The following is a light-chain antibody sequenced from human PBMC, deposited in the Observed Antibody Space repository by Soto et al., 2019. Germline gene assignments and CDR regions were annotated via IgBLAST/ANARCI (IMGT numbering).Light chain of an antibody. CDR2: SAS. V-gene: IGKV3-20*01. CDR3: QQYDNSPRYA. J-gene: IGKJ2*01. CDR1: QNINSAY. Sequence: EIVLTQSPGTLSLSPGERATLSCRASQNINSAYLAWYQHTPGQAPRLLIYSASNRATGIPDRFSGSGSGTDFTLTISRLEPEDFAVYYCQQYDNSPRYAFGQGTKLEIK.